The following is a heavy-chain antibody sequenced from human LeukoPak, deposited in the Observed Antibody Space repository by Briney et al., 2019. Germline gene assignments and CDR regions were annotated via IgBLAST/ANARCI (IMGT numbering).Heavy chain of an antibody. V-gene: IGHV1-2*02. CDR1: GYSFTGYY. D-gene: IGHD3-10*01. Sequence: ASVKVSCKASGYSFTGYYIHWVRQAPGQGLEWMGWVNPSSGGTSFAQKFQGRVTMTRDTSISTAYMELSRLRSDDTAVYYCAIRVRGANFDAFDIWGQGTMVTVSS. J-gene: IGHJ3*02. CDR2: VNPSSGGT. CDR3: AIRVRGANFDAFDI.